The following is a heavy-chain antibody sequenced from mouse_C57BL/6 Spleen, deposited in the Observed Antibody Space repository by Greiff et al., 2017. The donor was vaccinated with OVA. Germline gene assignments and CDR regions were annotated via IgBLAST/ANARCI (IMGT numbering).Heavy chain of an antibody. CDR3: TRSHYYGSSYLYAMDY. CDR1: GYTFTSYW. J-gene: IGHJ4*01. Sequence: QVQLQQSGAELAKPGASVKLSCKASGYTFTSYWMHWVNQRPGQGLEWIGYITPSSGYTKYNQKFKDKATLTADNSSSTAYMQLSSLTYEDSAVYYCTRSHYYGSSYLYAMDYWGQGTSVTVSS. CDR2: ITPSSGYT. D-gene: IGHD1-1*01. V-gene: IGHV1-7*01.